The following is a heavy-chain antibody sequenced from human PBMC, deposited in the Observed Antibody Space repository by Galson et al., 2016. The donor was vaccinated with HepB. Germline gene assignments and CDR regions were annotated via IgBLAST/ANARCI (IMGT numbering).Heavy chain of an antibody. CDR3: ARDLYSGYDFLFRGETSFDS. D-gene: IGHD5-12*01. CDR1: GFTFSSYA. Sequence: SLRLSCAASGFTFSSYAMSWVRQAPGKGLQWVSAISVSGGRTYYADSVRGRFTISGVNSRNTLFLQMNGLRTEDTAVYYCARDLYSGYDFLFRGETSFDSWGQGTLVTVSS. V-gene: IGHV3-23*01. J-gene: IGHJ4*02. CDR2: ISVSGGRT.